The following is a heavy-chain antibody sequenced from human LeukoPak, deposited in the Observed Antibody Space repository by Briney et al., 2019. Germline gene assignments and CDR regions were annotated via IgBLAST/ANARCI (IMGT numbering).Heavy chain of an antibody. J-gene: IGHJ5*02. CDR3: ARSNRLRNWFDP. V-gene: IGHV3-30-3*01. CDR1: GFTFSSYA. Sequence: TGGSLRLSCAASGFTFSSYAMHWVRQAPGKGLEWVAVISYDGSNKYYADSVKGRFTISRDNSKNTLYLQMNSLRAEDTAVYYCARSNRLRNWFDPWGQGTLVTVSS. CDR2: ISYDGSNK. D-gene: IGHD3-16*01.